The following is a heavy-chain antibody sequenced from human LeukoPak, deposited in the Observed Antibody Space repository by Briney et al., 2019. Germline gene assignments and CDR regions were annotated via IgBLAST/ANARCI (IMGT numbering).Heavy chain of an antibody. V-gene: IGHV1-69*05. D-gene: IGHD5-18*01. CDR1: GGTFSSYA. Sequence: GASVKVSCKASGGTFSSYAISWVRQAPGQGLEWMGGIIPIFGTANYAQKFQGRVTITTDESTSTAYMELSSLRSEGTAVYYCARGTLMDTAMVTLDYWGQGTLVTVSS. CDR3: ARGTLMDTAMVTLDY. CDR2: IIPIFGTA. J-gene: IGHJ4*02.